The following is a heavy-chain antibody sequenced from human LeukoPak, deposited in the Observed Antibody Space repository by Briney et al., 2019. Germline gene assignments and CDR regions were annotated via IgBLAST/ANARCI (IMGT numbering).Heavy chain of an antibody. J-gene: IGHJ4*02. V-gene: IGHV3-23*01. Sequence: PGGSLRLSCAASGFTFSSYAMSWVRQAPGKGLEWVSAISGSGGSTYYADSVKGRFTISRDNSKNTLYLHMNSLRAEDTAVYYCAKDNYDILTGYSHDYYFDYWGQGTLATVSS. CDR1: GFTFSSYA. CDR3: AKDNYDILTGYSHDYYFDY. CDR2: ISGSGGST. D-gene: IGHD3-9*01.